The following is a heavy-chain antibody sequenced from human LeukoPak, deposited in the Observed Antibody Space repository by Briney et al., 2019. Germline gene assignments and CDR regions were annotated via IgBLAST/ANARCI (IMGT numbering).Heavy chain of an antibody. Sequence: TGGSLKLSCAASGFTFSSYSMNWVRQAPGKGLEWVSSISSSSSYIYYADSVKGRFTISRDNAKNSLYLQMNSLRAEDTAVYYCARAGTAPYCSGGSCFLWGQGTMVTVSS. CDR1: GFTFSSYS. D-gene: IGHD2-15*01. CDR3: ARAGTAPYCSGGSCFL. CDR2: ISSSSSYI. V-gene: IGHV3-21*01. J-gene: IGHJ3*01.